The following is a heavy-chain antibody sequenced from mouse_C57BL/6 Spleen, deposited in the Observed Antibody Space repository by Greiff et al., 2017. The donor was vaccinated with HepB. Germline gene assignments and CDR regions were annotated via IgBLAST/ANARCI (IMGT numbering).Heavy chain of an antibody. CDR3: AGYGSSRAWFAY. D-gene: IGHD1-1*01. J-gene: IGHJ3*01. CDR2: ISYDGSN. CDR1: GYSITSGYY. Sequence: ESGPGLVKPSQSLSLTCSVTGYSITSGYYWNWIRQFPGNKLEWMGYISYDGSNNYNPSLKNRISITRDTSKNQFFLKLNSVTTEDTATYYCAGYGSSRAWFAYWGQGTLVTVSA. V-gene: IGHV3-6*01.